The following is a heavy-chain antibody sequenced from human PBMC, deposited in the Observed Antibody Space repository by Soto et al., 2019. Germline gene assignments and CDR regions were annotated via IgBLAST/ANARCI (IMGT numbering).Heavy chain of an antibody. CDR2: IYYSGST. V-gene: IGHV4-59*01. J-gene: IGHJ6*02. CDR3: ARAYSYGTYYYYGMDV. D-gene: IGHD5-18*01. Sequence: PSETLSLTCTVSGGSISSYYWSWIRQPPGKGLEWIGYIYYSGSTNYNPSLKSRVTISVDTSKNQFSLKLSSVTAADTAVYYCARAYSYGTYYYYGMDVWGQGTTVTVSS. CDR1: GGSISSYY.